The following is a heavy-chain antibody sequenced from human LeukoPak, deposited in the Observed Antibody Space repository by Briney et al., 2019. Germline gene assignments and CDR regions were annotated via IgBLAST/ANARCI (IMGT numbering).Heavy chain of an antibody. V-gene: IGHV3-23*01. D-gene: IGHD3-3*01. J-gene: IGHJ4*02. Sequence: GGSLRLSCAASGFTFSSYAMSWVRQAPGKGLEWVSAISGSGGSTYYADSVKGRFTISRDNSKNTLYLQMSSLRAEDTAVYYCAKDSSGDYDFWSGYSPFDYWGQGTLVTVSS. CDR3: AKDSSGDYDFWSGYSPFDY. CDR2: ISGSGGST. CDR1: GFTFSSYA.